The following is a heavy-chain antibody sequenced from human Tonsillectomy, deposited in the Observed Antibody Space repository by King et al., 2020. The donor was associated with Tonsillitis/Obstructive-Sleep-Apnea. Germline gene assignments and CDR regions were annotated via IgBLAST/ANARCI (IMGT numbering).Heavy chain of an antibody. CDR1: GYSFTSYW. V-gene: IGHV5-10-1*01. CDR2: IDPSDSYT. J-gene: IGHJ2*01. D-gene: IGHD4-17*01. CDR3: ARHIDDYGDYWYFDL. Sequence: VQLVESGAEVKKPGESLRISYKGSGYSFTSYWISWVRQMPGKGLEWMGRIDPSDSYTNYSPSFQGHVTISVDKSISTAYLQWSSLKASDTAMYYCARHIDDYGDYWYFDLWGRGTLVTVSS.